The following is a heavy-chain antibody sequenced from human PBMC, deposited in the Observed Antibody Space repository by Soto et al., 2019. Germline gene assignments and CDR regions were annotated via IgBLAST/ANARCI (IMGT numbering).Heavy chain of an antibody. CDR3: ATYTAMALDFDY. V-gene: IGHV1-69*02. CDR1: GGTFSSYT. Sequence: GASVKVSCKASGGTFSSYTIIWVRQAPGQGLEWMGRIIPILGIANYAQKFQGRVTITADKSTSTAYMELSSLRSEDTAVYYCATYTAMALDFDYWGQGTLVTVSS. CDR2: IIPILGIA. J-gene: IGHJ4*02. D-gene: IGHD5-18*01.